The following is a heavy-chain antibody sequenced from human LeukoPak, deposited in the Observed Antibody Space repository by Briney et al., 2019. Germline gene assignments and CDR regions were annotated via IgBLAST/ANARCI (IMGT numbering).Heavy chain of an antibody. CDR3: ARDGDGDYARQAYYYYYYMDV. CDR1: GYTFTSYY. Sequence: ASVKASCKASGYTFTSYYMHWVRQAPGQGLEWMGIINPSGGSTSYAQKFQGRVTMTRDTSTSTVYMELSSLRSEDTAVYYCARDGDGDYARQAYYYYYYMDVWGKGTTVTISS. D-gene: IGHD4-17*01. V-gene: IGHV1-46*01. J-gene: IGHJ6*03. CDR2: INPSGGST.